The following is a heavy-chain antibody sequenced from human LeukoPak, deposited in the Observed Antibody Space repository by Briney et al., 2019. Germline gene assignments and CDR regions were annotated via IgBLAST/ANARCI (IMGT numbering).Heavy chain of an antibody. CDR2: TWYDGSYK. V-gene: IGHV3-33*01. CDR3: ARQFDGSHPNAFDI. J-gene: IGHJ3*02. D-gene: IGHD1-26*01. CDR1: GFTFSTYG. Sequence: GGSLRLSCAASGFTFSTYGMHWVRQAPGKRLEWVAVTWYDGSYKYYGDSVKGRFTISRDNSKNTLYLQMASLRVEDTAVYYCARQFDGSHPNAFDIWGQGTMVTVSS.